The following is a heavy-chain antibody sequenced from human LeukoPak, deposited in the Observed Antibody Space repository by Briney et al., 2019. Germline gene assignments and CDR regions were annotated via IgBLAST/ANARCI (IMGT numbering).Heavy chain of an antibody. CDR1: GFTFSSYS. D-gene: IGHD2-15*01. Sequence: GGSLRLSCAASGFTFSSYSMNWVRQAPGKGLEWVSSISSSSSYIYYADSVKCRFTISRDNAENPLYLQMNSLRAEDTAVYYCAGTNGWCWGQGTLVTVSS. J-gene: IGHJ4*02. CDR3: AGTNGWC. CDR2: ISSSSSYI. V-gene: IGHV3-21*01.